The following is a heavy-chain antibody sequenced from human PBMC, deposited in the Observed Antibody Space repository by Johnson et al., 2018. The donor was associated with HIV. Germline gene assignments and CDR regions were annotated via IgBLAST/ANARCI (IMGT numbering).Heavy chain of an antibody. CDR2: IYSGGNT. J-gene: IGHJ3*02. CDR1: GFTVSTNY. CDR3: ATFGGGSFHAFDI. Sequence: VQLVESGGGLVQPGGSLRLSCAASGFTVSTNYMSWVRQAPGKGLEWVSVIYSGGNTYYADTVKGRFTISRDSSKNTLYLQMNNLRAEDTAVYYCATFGGGSFHAFDIWGQGTMVTVSS. D-gene: IGHD1-26*01. V-gene: IGHV3-66*01.